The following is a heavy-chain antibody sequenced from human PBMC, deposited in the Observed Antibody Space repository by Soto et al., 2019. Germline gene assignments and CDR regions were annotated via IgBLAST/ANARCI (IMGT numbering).Heavy chain of an antibody. CDR1: GFTFSDYY. J-gene: IGHJ4*02. Sequence: QVQLVESGGGLVKPGGSLRLSCAVSGFTFSDYYMTWIRQAPGKGLEWVSYISSSTSHTNYADSVKGRFTISRDNAKNSLLVQRNSLRAEDSAVYYCARGRGAAADYFDFWGQGTLVTVSS. CDR3: ARGRGAAADYFDF. CDR2: ISSSTSHT. D-gene: IGHD6-13*01. V-gene: IGHV3-11*05.